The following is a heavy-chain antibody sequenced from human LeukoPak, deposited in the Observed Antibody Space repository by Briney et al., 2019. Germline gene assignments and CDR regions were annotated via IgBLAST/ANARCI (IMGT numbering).Heavy chain of an antibody. CDR3: ARDVTGIVVVPAACSDDAFDI. CDR1: GYTFTSYG. Sequence: ASVKVSCKASGYTFTSYGISWVRQAPGQGLEWMGWISAYNGNTNYAQKLQGRVTMTTDTSTSTAYMELRSLRSDDTAVYYCARDVTGIVVVPAACSDDAFDIWGQGTMVTVSS. CDR2: ISAYNGNT. V-gene: IGHV1-18*01. J-gene: IGHJ3*02. D-gene: IGHD2-2*01.